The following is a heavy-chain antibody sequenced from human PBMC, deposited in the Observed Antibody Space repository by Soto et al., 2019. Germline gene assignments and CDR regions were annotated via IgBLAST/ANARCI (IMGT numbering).Heavy chain of an antibody. J-gene: IGHJ6*02. V-gene: IGHV1-18*01. CDR1: GYTFTSYG. D-gene: IGHD3-22*01. CDR2: ISAYNGNT. CDR3: ARGGRHYSSGYYLPFSGMDV. Sequence: QVQLVQSGAEVKKPGASVKVSCKASGYTFTSYGISWVRQAPGQGLEWMGWISAYNGNTNYAQKLQGRVTMTTDTSTSTAYMELRSLRSDYTAVYYCARGGRHYSSGYYLPFSGMDVWGQGTTVTLSS.